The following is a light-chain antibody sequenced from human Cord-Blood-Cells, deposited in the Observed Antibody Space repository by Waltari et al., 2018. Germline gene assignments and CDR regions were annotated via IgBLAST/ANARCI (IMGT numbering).Light chain of an antibody. CDR2: DVR. CDR3: SSYTSSSTWV. Sequence: QSALTQPASVSGSPGQSITIPCPGTSSDVGGSNYVSWYQQHPGKAPKLMIYDVRKRPSGVSNRFSGSKSGNTASLTISGLQAEDEADYYCSSYTSSSTWVFGGGTKLTVL. CDR1: SSDVGGSNY. V-gene: IGLV2-14*01. J-gene: IGLJ3*02.